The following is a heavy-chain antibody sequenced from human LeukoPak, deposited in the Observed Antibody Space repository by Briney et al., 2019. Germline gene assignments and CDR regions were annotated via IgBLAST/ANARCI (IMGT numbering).Heavy chain of an antibody. CDR3: ARADEVLLWFGDLDY. Sequence: ASVKVSRKASGYTFTGYYMHWVRQAPGQGLEWMGRINPNSGGTNYAQKFQGRVTMTRDTSISTAYMELSRLRSDDTAVYYCARADEVLLWFGDLDYWGQGTLVTVSS. CDR2: INPNSGGT. J-gene: IGHJ4*02. CDR1: GYTFTGYY. V-gene: IGHV1-2*06. D-gene: IGHD3-10*01.